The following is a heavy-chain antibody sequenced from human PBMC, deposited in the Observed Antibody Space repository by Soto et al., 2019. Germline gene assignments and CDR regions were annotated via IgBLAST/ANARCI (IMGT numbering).Heavy chain of an antibody. V-gene: IGHV4-59*01. CDR2: IYYTGST. J-gene: IGHJ4*02. CDR3: AIYRRTDAQRYLLAY. D-gene: IGHD3-16*02. Sequence: SQKLSLTWTVSGDSISKYYWSWFRQPPGKRLEWIGYIYYTGSTTYNPSLESRVTMSVDTSKNQFSLKLNSVNAADTAVYYCAIYRRTDAQRYLLAYRGRGT. CDR1: GDSISKYY.